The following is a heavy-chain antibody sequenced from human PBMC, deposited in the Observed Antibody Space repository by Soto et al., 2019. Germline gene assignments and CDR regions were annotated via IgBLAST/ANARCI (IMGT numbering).Heavy chain of an antibody. Sequence: GASVKVSCKASGGTFSSYAISWVRQAPGQGLEWMGGIIPIFGTANYAQKFQGRVTITADESTSTAYMELSSLRSEDTAVYYCATKGVVATIGYYYYGMDVWGQGTTVTVSS. V-gene: IGHV1-69*13. CDR1: GGTFSSYA. J-gene: IGHJ6*02. CDR3: ATKGVVATIGYYYYGMDV. CDR2: IIPIFGTA. D-gene: IGHD5-12*01.